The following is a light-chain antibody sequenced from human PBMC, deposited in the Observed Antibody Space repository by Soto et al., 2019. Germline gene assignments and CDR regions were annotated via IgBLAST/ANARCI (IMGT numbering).Light chain of an antibody. CDR2: TAS. Sequence: DIQMTQSPSTLSASVGDRVTITCRASQSVSSWLAWYQQKPGKAPNLLIYTASSLESGVPSRFSGSGSGTEFTLTISSLQPDDFATYCCQQYNSAWTFGQGTTVEIK. J-gene: IGKJ1*01. V-gene: IGKV1-5*03. CDR1: QSVSSW. CDR3: QQYNSAWT.